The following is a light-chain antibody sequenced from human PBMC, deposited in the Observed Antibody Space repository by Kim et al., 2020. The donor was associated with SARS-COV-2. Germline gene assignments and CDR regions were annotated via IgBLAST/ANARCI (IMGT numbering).Light chain of an antibody. J-gene: IGKJ1*01. CDR2: KAS. CDR3: QQYSSYPWT. CDR1: QSVSGW. V-gene: IGKV1-5*03. Sequence: DIQMTQSPPTLSASVGDRVTITCRASQSVSGWLAWYQQKPGKAPKLLINKASSLESGVPSRFSGSGSGTEFTLTISSLQPDDFATYHCQQYSSYPWTFGQGTKVDIK.